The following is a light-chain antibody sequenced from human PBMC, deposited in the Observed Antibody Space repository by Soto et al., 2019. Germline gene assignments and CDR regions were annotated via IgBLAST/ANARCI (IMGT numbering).Light chain of an antibody. CDR3: SSHTGSTVV. CDR2: DVS. J-gene: IGLJ2*01. CDR1: SSDVGTYNY. V-gene: IGLV2-14*01. Sequence: QSVLTQPASVSGSPGQSITISCTGTSSDVGTYNYVSWYQQHPGKAPKLMIYDVSNRPSGVSNRLSGSKSCNTASLTISGLQAEDEADYYCSSHTGSTVVFGGGTQLTVL.